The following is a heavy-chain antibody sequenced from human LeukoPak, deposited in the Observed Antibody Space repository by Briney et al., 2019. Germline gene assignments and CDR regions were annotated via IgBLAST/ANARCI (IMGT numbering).Heavy chain of an antibody. J-gene: IGHJ6*02. V-gene: IGHV5-51*01. D-gene: IGHD6-13*01. CDR3: ARQLEAAGTGRRNYYYYGMDV. CDR2: IYPGDSDT. Sequence: GESLKISCKGSGYSFTSYWIGWVRQMPGKGLEWMGIIYPGDSDTRYSPSFQGQVTISADKSISTAYLQWSSLKASDTAMYYCARQLEAAGTGRRNYYYYGMDVWGQGTTVTVSS. CDR1: GYSFTSYW.